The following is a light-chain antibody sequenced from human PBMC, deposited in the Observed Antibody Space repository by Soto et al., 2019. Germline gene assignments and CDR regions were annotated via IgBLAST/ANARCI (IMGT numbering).Light chain of an antibody. CDR1: QLIGKK. CDR2: DAS. V-gene: IGKV3-11*01. Sequence: EVLLTQSPAALSVSPGERATLSCRASQLIGKKLAWYQQKPGQSPRLLIFDASSRATGTPARFSGSGSETGFTLTISSLEPEDFALYHCLQRAAWPLTFGPGTKVDIK. CDR3: LQRAAWPLT. J-gene: IGKJ3*01.